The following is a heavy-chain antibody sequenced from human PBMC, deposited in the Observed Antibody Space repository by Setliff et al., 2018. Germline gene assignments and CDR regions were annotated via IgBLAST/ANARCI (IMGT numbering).Heavy chain of an antibody. D-gene: IGHD2-2*01. Sequence: GGSLRLCCAASGFTFSSYAMSWVRQAPGKGLEWVAGIHSGDSRTYYVGSVRGRFTISRDNAENSLYLQMNSLRAEDTAVYYCARSESCGATNCSPFDYWGQGTLVTVSS. CDR2: IHSGDSRT. J-gene: IGHJ4*02. V-gene: IGHV3-23*03. CDR1: GFTFSSYA. CDR3: ARSESCGATNCSPFDY.